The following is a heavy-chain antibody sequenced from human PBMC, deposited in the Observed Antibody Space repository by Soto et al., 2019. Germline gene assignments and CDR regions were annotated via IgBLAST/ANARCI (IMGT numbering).Heavy chain of an antibody. Sequence: ASVKVSCKASGYTFTNYAVNWVRQAPGQGLEWMGWINAGNGHTKYSQKFQGRVTLTRDASATTTYMELSSLTSEDTALYFCARGIGERSSGWYYFDSWGQGSLVTSPQ. CDR1: GYTFTNYA. J-gene: IGHJ4*02. V-gene: IGHV1-3*01. D-gene: IGHD6-19*01. CDR2: INAGNGHT. CDR3: ARGIGERSSGWYYFDS.